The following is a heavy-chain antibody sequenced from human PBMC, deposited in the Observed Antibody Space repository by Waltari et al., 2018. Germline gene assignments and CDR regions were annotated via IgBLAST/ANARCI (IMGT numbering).Heavy chain of an antibody. D-gene: IGHD5-12*01. CDR1: GGSILTNRHY. CDR3: ATYIGASIGTAAFDV. V-gene: IGHV4-39*01. CDR2: ISYIGAT. J-gene: IGHJ3*01. Sequence: QLQLQESGPGLLKPSETLSLTCSVSGGSILTNRHYWGWIRQPPGQGLEWIGTISYIGATYTSPSLKSRVTLSRDTSKNQLSLTLGSVTAADTAVYYCATYIGASIGTAAFDVWGQGTLVTVSS.